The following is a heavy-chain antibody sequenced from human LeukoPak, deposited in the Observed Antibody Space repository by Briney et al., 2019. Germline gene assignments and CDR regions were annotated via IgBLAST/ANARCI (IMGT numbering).Heavy chain of an antibody. D-gene: IGHD3-10*01. Sequence: GGSLRLSCAASGFTFSSYSMNWVRQAPGKGLEWVSSISSSSSYIYYADSVKGRFTISRDNAKNSLYLQMNSLRAEDTAVYYCARALGGGAFDIWGQGTMVTVSS. CDR2: ISSSSSYI. V-gene: IGHV3-21*01. CDR1: GFTFSSYS. J-gene: IGHJ3*02. CDR3: ARALGGGAFDI.